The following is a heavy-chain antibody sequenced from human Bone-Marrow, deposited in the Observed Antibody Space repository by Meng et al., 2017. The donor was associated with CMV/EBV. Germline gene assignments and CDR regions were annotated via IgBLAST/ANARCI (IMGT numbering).Heavy chain of an antibody. D-gene: IGHD6-19*01. CDR1: GFTFSTYG. CDR2: IPYDASNK. CDR3: AKDLYSSGSYNYFDP. V-gene: IGHV3-30*18. Sequence: SGFTFSTYGMHWVRQASGKGLEWVSMIPYDASNKYYADSVKGRFTISRDDSKNTLYLQMNSLRTEDTAVYYCAKDLYSSGSYNYFDPRGQGTLVTVSS. J-gene: IGHJ5*02.